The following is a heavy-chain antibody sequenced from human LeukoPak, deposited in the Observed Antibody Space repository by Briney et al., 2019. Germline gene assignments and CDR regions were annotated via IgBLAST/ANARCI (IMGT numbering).Heavy chain of an antibody. Sequence: GGSLRLSCAASGFTFSSYGMHWVRQAPGKGLEWVAVISYDGSNKYYADSVKGRFTISRDNSKNTLYLQMNSLRAEDTAVYYCAKDLGGATRGWFDPWGQGTLVTVSS. J-gene: IGHJ5*02. D-gene: IGHD3-16*01. CDR1: GFTFSSYG. CDR3: AKDLGGATRGWFDP. CDR2: ISYDGSNK. V-gene: IGHV3-30*18.